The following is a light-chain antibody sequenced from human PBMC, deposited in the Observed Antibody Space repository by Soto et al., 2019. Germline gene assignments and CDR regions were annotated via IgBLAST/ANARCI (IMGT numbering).Light chain of an antibody. V-gene: IGLV2-14*01. CDR3: SSYTSSSTSVV. CDR2: EVS. Sequence: QSVLTQPASVSGSPGQSITISCTGTSSDVGGYNYVSWYQQHPGKAPKLMIYEVSNRPSGVSNRFSGSKSGNTASLTISGLQAEDEADYYCSSYTSSSTSVVFGGGTKVTV. J-gene: IGLJ2*01. CDR1: SSDVGGYNY.